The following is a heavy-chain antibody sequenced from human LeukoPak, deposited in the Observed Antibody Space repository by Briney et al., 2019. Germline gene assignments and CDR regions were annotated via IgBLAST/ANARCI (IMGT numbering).Heavy chain of an antibody. V-gene: IGHV3-53*01. CDR1: GFTVTDNY. CDR2: IYGGGDT. D-gene: IGHD3-10*01. Sequence: GGSLRLSCAASGFTVTDNYMNWVRQSSGKGLEWVSVIYGGGDTNYADSVKGRFTISRDNSKNTLYLQMNSLRAEDTAVYYCARGGGPDYYGSGSYRFGLDAFDIWGQGTMVTVSS. CDR3: ARGGGPDYYGSGSYRFGLDAFDI. J-gene: IGHJ3*02.